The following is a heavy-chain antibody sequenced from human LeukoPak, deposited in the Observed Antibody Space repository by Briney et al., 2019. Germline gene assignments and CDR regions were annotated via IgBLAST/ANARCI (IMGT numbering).Heavy chain of an antibody. V-gene: IGHV4-38-2*01. CDR1: GYSISSGYY. J-gene: IGHJ5*02. CDR2: IYHSGST. Sequence: SETLSLTCAVSGYSISSGYYWGWIRQPPGKGLEWIGSIYHSGSTYYNPSLKSRVTISVDTSKNQFSLKLSSVTAADTAVYYCARAGGNRFDPWGQGILVTVSS. D-gene: IGHD3-10*01. CDR3: ARAGGNRFDP.